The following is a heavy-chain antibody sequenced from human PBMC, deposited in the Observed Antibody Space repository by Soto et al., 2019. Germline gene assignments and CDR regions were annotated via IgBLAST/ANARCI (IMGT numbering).Heavy chain of an antibody. CDR1: EYTFNGYY. CDR3: ATSGISILRGVLSELDY. CDR2: INPNSGDT. D-gene: IGHD3-10*01. V-gene: IGHV1-2*04. Sequence: QVQLVQSGAEVKKPGASVKVSCKASEYTFNGYYMHWVRQAPGQGLEWMGWINPNSGDTNYAQKFEGWVTMTRDTSISTAYMELTRLTSEDTAMYYCATSGISILRGVLSELDYWGQGTLVTVSS. J-gene: IGHJ4*02.